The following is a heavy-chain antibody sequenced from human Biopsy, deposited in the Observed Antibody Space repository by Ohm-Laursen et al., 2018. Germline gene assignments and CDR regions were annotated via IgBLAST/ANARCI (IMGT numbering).Heavy chain of an antibody. CDR3: ARGYDTSGYYYVS. J-gene: IGHJ5*02. V-gene: IGHV4-39*01. D-gene: IGHD3-22*01. Sequence: SDTLSLTCTVSGGSISNNNYYWDWIRQPPGKGLEWIGSIFYRGSTHYKPSLKSRVNISVDTSKSQFSLKLNSVTAADTAVYYCARGYDTSGYYYVSWGQGTLVTVSS. CDR1: GGSISNNNYY. CDR2: IFYRGST.